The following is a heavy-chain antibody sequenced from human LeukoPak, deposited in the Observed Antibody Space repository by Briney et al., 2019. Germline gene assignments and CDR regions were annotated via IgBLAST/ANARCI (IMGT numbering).Heavy chain of an antibody. CDR3: ARGYCSGGSCYSGHYYYYGMDV. CDR2: IIPIFGTA. V-gene: IGHV1-69*13. J-gene: IGHJ6*02. D-gene: IGHD2-15*01. CDR1: GGTFISYA. Sequence: ASVKVSCKASGGTFISYAISWVRQAPGQGLEWMGGIIPIFGTANYAQKLQGRVTITADESTSTAYMGLSSLRSEDTAVYYCARGYCSGGSCYSGHYYYYGMDVWGQGTTVAVSS.